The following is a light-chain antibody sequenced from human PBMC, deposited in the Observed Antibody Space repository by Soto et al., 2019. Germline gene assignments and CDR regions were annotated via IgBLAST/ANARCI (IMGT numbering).Light chain of an antibody. V-gene: IGLV9-49*01. Sequence: QPVLTQPPSASASLGASVTLTCTLSSGYSNYKVDWYQQRPGKGPRFVMRVGTGGIVGSKGDGIPDRFSVLGSGLNRYLTIKNIQEEDESDYHCGADHGSGSNFPSFGTGTKVTVL. J-gene: IGLJ1*01. CDR1: SGYSNYK. CDR3: GADHGSGSNFPS. CDR2: VGTGGIVG.